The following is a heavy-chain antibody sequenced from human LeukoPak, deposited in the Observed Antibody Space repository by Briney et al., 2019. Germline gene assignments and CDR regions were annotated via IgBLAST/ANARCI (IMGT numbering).Heavy chain of an antibody. V-gene: IGHV4-39*01. CDR1: GGSVTSASHY. D-gene: IGHD4-23*01. Sequence: MTSQTLSLTCTVSGGSVTSASHYWAWIRQPPGKGLEWIGSIHYSGSTYYSPSLKSRLTISGDTSKSQFSLKLTFVTAADTAVYYCTRHHDYGDKIDYWGQGTLVTVSS. CDR2: IHYSGST. CDR3: TRHHDYGDKIDY. J-gene: IGHJ4*02.